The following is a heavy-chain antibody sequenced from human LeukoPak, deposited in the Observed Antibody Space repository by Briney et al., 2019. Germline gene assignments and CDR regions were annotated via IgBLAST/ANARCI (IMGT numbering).Heavy chain of an antibody. Sequence: SETLSLTCTVSGGSISSYYWSWIRQPPGKGLEWIGEINHSGSTNYNPSLKSRVTISVDTFKNQFSLKLSSVTAADTAVYYCARPRYSYGYDYWGQGTLVTVSS. D-gene: IGHD5-18*01. CDR3: ARPRYSYGYDY. CDR2: INHSGST. J-gene: IGHJ4*02. CDR1: GGSISSYY. V-gene: IGHV4-34*01.